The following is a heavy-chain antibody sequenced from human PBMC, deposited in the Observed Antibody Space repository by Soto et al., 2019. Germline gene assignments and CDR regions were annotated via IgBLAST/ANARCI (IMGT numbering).Heavy chain of an antibody. CDR3: ANGPPGYCSGGSCYALLGY. D-gene: IGHD2-15*01. V-gene: IGHV3-30*18. J-gene: IGHJ4*02. CDR2: ISYDGSNK. CDR1: GFTFSSYG. Sequence: GGSLRLSCAASGFTFSSYGMHWVRQAPGKGLEWVAVISYDGSNKYYADSVKGRFTISRDNSKNTLYLQMNSLRAEDTAVYYCANGPPGYCSGGSCYALLGYWGQGTLVTVSS.